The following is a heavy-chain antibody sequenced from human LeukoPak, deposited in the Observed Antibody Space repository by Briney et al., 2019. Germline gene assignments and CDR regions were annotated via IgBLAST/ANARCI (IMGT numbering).Heavy chain of an antibody. J-gene: IGHJ6*02. Sequence: ASVKVSCKASGYTFTSYGISWVRQAPGQGLEWMGWISAYNGNTNYAQKLQGRVTMTTDTSTSTAYMELRSLRFDDTAVYYCARDKQVAGKRYYYYGMDVWGQGTTVTVSS. V-gene: IGHV1-18*01. CDR1: GYTFTSYG. CDR3: ARDKQVAGKRYYYYGMDV. CDR2: ISAYNGNT. D-gene: IGHD6-19*01.